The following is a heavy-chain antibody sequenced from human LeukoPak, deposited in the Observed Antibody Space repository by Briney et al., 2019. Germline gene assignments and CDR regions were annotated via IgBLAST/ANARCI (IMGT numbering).Heavy chain of an antibody. CDR1: GYTFTDYY. V-gene: IGHV1-2*02. D-gene: IGHD2-21*01. CDR2: INPNSGGT. J-gene: IGHJ5*02. CDR3: AKADRLHGGPYLIGP. Sequence: ASVKVSCKTSGYTFTDYYLHWVRQAPGQGLEWMGWINPNSGGTSSAQKFQGRVTMTRDTSITTVYMEVSWLTSDDTAIYYCAKADRLHGGPYLIGPWGQGTLVTVSS.